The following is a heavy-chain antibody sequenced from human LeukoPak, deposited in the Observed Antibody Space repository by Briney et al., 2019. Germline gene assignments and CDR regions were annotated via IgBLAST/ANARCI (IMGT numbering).Heavy chain of an antibody. CDR3: AKDVSSSWYYHGMDV. Sequence: PGGSLRLSCSASGFTFSSYAMSWVRQAPGMGLEWVSAISGSGGSTYYADSVKGRFTISRDNSKNTLYLQMNSLRAEDTAVYYCAKDVSSSWYYHGMDVWGQGTTVTVSS. V-gene: IGHV3-23*01. J-gene: IGHJ6*02. D-gene: IGHD6-13*01. CDR1: GFTFSSYA. CDR2: ISGSGGST.